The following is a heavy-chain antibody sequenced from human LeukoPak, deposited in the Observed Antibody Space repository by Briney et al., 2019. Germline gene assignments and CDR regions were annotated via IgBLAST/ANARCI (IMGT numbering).Heavy chain of an antibody. J-gene: IGHJ4*02. CDR3: AKDYSRFDY. D-gene: IGHD4-11*01. Sequence: PAGTLRLSCAASGYTFSSYAICWVCQPPGERLQGVSAISGSGGSTYYAHSVKSRFTISIDNSKNTLYLQMNSLTAADTAVYYCAKDYSRFDYWGQVALVTVSS. CDR1: GYTFSSYA. CDR2: ISGSGGST. V-gene: IGHV3-23*01.